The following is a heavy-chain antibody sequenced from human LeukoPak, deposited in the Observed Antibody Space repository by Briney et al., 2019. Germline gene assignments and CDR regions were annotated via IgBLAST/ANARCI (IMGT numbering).Heavy chain of an antibody. J-gene: IGHJ4*02. Sequence: GGSLRLSCAASGFTFNSYAMSWVRQAPGKGLEWVSVISGSDGSAYYAGSVKGRFTISRDYSKNTLYLQMNSLRAEDTAVYYCAKGYSTSAYTASDHWGQGTLVTVSS. V-gene: IGHV3-23*01. CDR3: AKGYSTSAYTASDH. CDR1: GFTFNSYA. D-gene: IGHD2-2*02. CDR2: ISGSDGSA.